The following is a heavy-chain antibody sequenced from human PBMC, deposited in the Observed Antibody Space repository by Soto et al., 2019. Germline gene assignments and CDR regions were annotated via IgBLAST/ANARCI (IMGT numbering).Heavy chain of an antibody. CDR3: ARDGHSSGWS. CDR1: GGSISSSDW. Sequence: QVQLQESGPGLVKPSGTLSLNCAVSGGSISSSDWWSWVRQPPGKGLEWIGETSHRGTTTYNPSLRSRLTISVDQSKNQFSLNLRSVTAADTAVYYCARDGHSSGWSWGQGTLVIVSS. J-gene: IGHJ5*02. CDR2: TSHRGTT. D-gene: IGHD6-19*01. V-gene: IGHV4-4*02.